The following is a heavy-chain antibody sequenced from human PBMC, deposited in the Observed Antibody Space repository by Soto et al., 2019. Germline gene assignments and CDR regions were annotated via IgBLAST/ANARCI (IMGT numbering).Heavy chain of an antibody. CDR1: GFSLSTRGVG. CDR3: AHIGVSRWFDF. V-gene: IGHV2-5*02. CDR2: IYWADDK. Sequence: QINLKESGPTLVKPTQHLTLTCTFSGFSLSTRGVGVGWIRQPPGKALEWLALIYWADDKRYSPSLKTRLTITKDTSKNQVVLTMINMDPVDTATYSCAHIGVSRWFDFWVQGTLVTVSS. D-gene: IGHD6-13*01. J-gene: IGHJ4*02.